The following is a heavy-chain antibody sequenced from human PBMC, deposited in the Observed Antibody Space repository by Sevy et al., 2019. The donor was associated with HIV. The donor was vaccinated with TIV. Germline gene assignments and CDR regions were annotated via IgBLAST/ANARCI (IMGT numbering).Heavy chain of an antibody. D-gene: IGHD3-10*01. CDR3: ARGDYYGSLYYFDY. CDR1: GFTFSNYF. J-gene: IGHJ4*02. CDR2: ISSGSSYI. Sequence: GSLRLSCAASGFTFSNYFMNCVRQAPGKGLEWVSSISSGSSYIFYADSLKGRFTISRDNAKNSLYLHMNSLRAEDTAVYYCARGDYYGSLYYFDYWGPGTLVTVS. V-gene: IGHV3-21*01.